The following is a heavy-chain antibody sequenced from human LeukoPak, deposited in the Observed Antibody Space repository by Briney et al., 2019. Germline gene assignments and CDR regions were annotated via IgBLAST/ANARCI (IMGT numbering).Heavy chain of an antibody. CDR2: ISSDGSNE. D-gene: IGHD6-19*01. CDR1: GSTFSIYS. Sequence: GGSLRLSCAASGSTFSIYSMHWVRQAPGKGLEWVAVISSDGSNEYYADSVKGRFTISRDNSKNTLYLQMSSLRVEDTAVYYCARGSSAWLNDAFDIWGQGTIVTVSS. V-gene: IGHV3-30-3*01. J-gene: IGHJ3*02. CDR3: ARGSSAWLNDAFDI.